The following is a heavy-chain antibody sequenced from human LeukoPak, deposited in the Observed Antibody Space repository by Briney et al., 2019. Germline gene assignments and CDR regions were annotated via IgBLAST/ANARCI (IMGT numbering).Heavy chain of an antibody. CDR1: GYTFSNYW. Sequence: GESLKISCKVSGYTFSNYWIAWVRQMPGKGLEWMGIIYPGDSDTRYSPSFQGQVTMSADKSISTAYLQWSSLKASDTAMYYCARRRDYYDSSPNYHDYWGQGTLVTVYS. V-gene: IGHV5-51*01. CDR2: IYPGDSDT. J-gene: IGHJ4*02. D-gene: IGHD3-22*01. CDR3: ARRRDYYDSSPNYHDY.